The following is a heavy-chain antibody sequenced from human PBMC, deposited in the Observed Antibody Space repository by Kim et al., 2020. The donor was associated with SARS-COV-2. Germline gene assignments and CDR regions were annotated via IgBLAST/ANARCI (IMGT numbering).Heavy chain of an antibody. J-gene: IGHJ4*03. V-gene: IGHV3-33*01. CDR3: ARAQQWLVSQGYFDY. CDR2: IWYDGSNK. Sequence: GGSLRLSCAASGFTFSSYGIHWVRQAPGKGLEWVALIWYDGSNKYYADSVKGRFTISRDNSKNTLYLQMNSLRAEDTAVYYCARAQQWLVSQGYFDYWG. CDR1: GFTFSSYG. D-gene: IGHD6-19*01.